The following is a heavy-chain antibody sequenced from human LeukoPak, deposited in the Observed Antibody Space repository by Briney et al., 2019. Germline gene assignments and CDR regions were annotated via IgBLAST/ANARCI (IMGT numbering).Heavy chain of an antibody. Sequence: PGGSLRLSCAASGFTVSSNYMSWVRQAPGKGLEWVSAISGSGGSTYYADSVKGRFTISRDNSKNTLYLQMNSLRAEDTAVYYCARNSRSGYGYNWFDPWGQGTLVTVSS. CDR1: GFTVSSNY. CDR3: ARNSRSGYGYNWFDP. J-gene: IGHJ5*02. CDR2: ISGSGGST. V-gene: IGHV3-53*05. D-gene: IGHD3-22*01.